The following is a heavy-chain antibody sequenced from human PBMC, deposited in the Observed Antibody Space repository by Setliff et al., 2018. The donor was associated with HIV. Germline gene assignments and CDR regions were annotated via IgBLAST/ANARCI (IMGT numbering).Heavy chain of an antibody. J-gene: IGHJ5*02. Sequence: PSETLSLTCAVSGYSISSGYYWGWIRQPPGKGLEWIGYIYHSGSTYYNPSLKSRVSISVDTSKNQFSLKLNSVTAADTAVYYCARGWNFYDGSGYSHNWFDPWGQGTLVTVSS. CDR1: GYSISSGYY. CDR3: ARGWNFYDGSGYSHNWFDP. D-gene: IGHD3-22*01. V-gene: IGHV4-38-2*01. CDR2: IYHSGST.